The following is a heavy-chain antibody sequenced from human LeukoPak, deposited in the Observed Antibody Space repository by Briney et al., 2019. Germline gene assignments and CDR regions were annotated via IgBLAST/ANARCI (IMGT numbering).Heavy chain of an antibody. CDR3: AKDWAIAGSYYCMDV. V-gene: IGHV3-23*01. CDR2: ISGSGGST. J-gene: IGHJ6*03. Sequence: GGSLRLSCAASGFTFSSYAMSWVRQAPGKGLEWVSAISGSGGSTYYADSVKGRFTISRDNSKNTLYLQMNSLRAEDTAVYYCAKDWAIAGSYYCMDVWGKGTTVTISS. CDR1: GFTFSSYA. D-gene: IGHD2-2*01.